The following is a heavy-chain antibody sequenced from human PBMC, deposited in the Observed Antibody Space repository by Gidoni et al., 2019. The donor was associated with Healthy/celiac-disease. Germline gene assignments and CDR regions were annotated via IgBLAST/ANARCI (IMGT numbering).Heavy chain of an antibody. V-gene: IGHV3-30-3*01. CDR1: GFTFSSYA. D-gene: IGHD5-18*01. CDR3: ARGKALTAMVSY. Sequence: QVQLGEAGGGVVQPGRSLRLACAASGFTFSSYAMHWVRQAPGKGLEGGAVISYDGSNKYYADSVKGRFTISRDNSKNTLYLQMNSLRAEDTAVYYCARGKALTAMVSYWGQGTLVTVSS. CDR2: ISYDGSNK. J-gene: IGHJ4*02.